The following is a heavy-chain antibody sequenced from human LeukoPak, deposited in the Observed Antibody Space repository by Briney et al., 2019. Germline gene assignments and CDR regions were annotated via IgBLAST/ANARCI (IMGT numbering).Heavy chain of an antibody. Sequence: GGSLRLSCEASGFGFSSYWMTWVRQTPGKGLEWVANIKQDGSEEYYLDPVKGRFTISRDNAKISVYLQMNSLRAEDTAVYYCAREDYYGSGNYVAWGGAFDVWGQGTTVIVSS. V-gene: IGHV3-7*01. CDR1: GFGFSSYW. CDR2: IKQDGSEE. J-gene: IGHJ3*01. CDR3: AREDYYGSGNYVAWGGAFDV. D-gene: IGHD3-10*01.